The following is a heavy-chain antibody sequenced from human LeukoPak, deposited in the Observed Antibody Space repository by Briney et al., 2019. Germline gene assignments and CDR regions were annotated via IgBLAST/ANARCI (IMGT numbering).Heavy chain of an antibody. D-gene: IGHD5-24*01. CDR2: VYTSGST. J-gene: IGHJ4*02. Sequence: PSQTLSLTCTVSGGSISSGSYYWSWIRQPAGKGLEWIGRVYTSGSTNYNPSLKSRVTISVDTSKNQFSLKLGSVTAADTAVYYCARQRRDGYNNPPANFDYWGQGTLVTVSS. CDR1: GGSISSGSYY. V-gene: IGHV4-61*02. CDR3: ARQRRDGYNNPPANFDY.